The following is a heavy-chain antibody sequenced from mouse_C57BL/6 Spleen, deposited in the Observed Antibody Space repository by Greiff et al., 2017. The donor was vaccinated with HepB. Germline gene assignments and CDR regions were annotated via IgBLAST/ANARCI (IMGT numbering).Heavy chain of an antibody. CDR3: ARGGWLPGYFDV. CDR2: IYPGDGDT. Sequence: QVQLQQSGPELVKPGASVKISCKASGYAFSSSWMNWVKQRPGKGLEWIGRIYPGDGDTNYNVKFKGKATLTADKSSSTAYMQLSSLTSEDSAVYFCARGGWLPGYFDVWGTGTTVTVSS. V-gene: IGHV1-82*01. D-gene: IGHD2-3*01. J-gene: IGHJ1*03. CDR1: GYAFSSSW.